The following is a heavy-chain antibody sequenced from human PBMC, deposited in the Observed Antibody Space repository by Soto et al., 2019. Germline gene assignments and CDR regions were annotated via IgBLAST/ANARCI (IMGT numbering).Heavy chain of an antibody. J-gene: IGHJ5*02. D-gene: IGHD4-17*01. CDR3: ARGNYGGWFDP. V-gene: IGHV3-74*01. Sequence: EAQLVESGGGLVQPGGSLRLSCAASGFTFSDYWMHWVRQAPGKGLVWVSRINSDGSSTNYADSVKGRFTISRDNAKNTLYLQMNSLRAEDTAVYYCARGNYGGWFDPWGQGTLVTVSS. CDR2: INSDGSST. CDR1: GFTFSDYW.